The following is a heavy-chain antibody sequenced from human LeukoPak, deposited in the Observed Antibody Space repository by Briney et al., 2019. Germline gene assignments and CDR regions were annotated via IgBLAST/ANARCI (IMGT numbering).Heavy chain of an antibody. V-gene: IGHV3-11*01. Sequence: GGSLRLSCAASGFTFSDYYMSWIRQAPGKGLEWVSYISSSGSTIYYADSVKGRFTISRDNAKNSLYLQMNSLRAEDTAVYYCAKDLEHSGYDSADYWGQGTLVTVSS. D-gene: IGHD5-12*01. CDR2: ISSSGSTI. CDR3: AKDLEHSGYDSADY. CDR1: GFTFSDYY. J-gene: IGHJ4*02.